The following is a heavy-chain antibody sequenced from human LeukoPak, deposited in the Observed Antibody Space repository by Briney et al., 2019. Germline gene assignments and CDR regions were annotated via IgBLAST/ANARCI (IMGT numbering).Heavy chain of an antibody. CDR2: ICPGDSHT. J-gene: IGHJ4*02. V-gene: IGHV5-51*01. CDR3: ARGASYHDFWSAYYSDFDY. Sequence: KVSRKGSGYTFTSYWIGWVRQMPGKGLEWMGIICPGDSHTKYNPSFQGQVSISAYKSITTAYLQWSRLKASDTAMYHCARGASYHDFWSAYYSDFDYWGQGTLVTVSS. CDR1: GYTFTSYW. D-gene: IGHD3-3*01.